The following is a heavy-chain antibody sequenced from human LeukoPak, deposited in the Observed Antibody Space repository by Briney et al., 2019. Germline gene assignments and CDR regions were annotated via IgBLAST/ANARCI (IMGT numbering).Heavy chain of an antibody. Sequence: PGGSLRLSCAASGFTFSSYSMNWVRQAPGKGLERVSGISGSGSSTSYADSVKGRFTISRDNAKNTLYLQMNSLRAEDTAVYYCARATFGYSGYDSPNPYYYYYMDVWGKGTTVTISS. CDR2: ISGSGSST. CDR1: GFTFSSYS. D-gene: IGHD5-12*01. V-gene: IGHV3-74*01. CDR3: ARATFGYSGYDSPNPYYYYYMDV. J-gene: IGHJ6*03.